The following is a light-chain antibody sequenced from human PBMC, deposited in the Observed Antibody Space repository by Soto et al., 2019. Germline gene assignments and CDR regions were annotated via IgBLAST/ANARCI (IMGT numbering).Light chain of an antibody. V-gene: IGKV1-5*03. Sequence: DIQMTQSPSTLPASVGDRFTITCRASQSISNWLAWYQQKPGKAPKLLIYKASSLESGVPSRFSGSGSGTEFTLTIRSLQPDDFATYYCQQYNSYSTWTFGQGTTVDIK. CDR2: KAS. CDR1: QSISNW. CDR3: QQYNSYSTWT. J-gene: IGKJ1*01.